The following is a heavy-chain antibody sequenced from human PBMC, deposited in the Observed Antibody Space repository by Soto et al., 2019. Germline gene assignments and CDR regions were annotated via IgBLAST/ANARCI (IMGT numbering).Heavy chain of an antibody. D-gene: IGHD2-15*01. Sequence: GGSLRLSCAASGFTFSSYAMSWVRQAPGKGLEWVSSISGSGGNTYYTDSVQGRFTISRDNSKNTLYLQMNSLRAEDTAVYYCAKAPPPRTIVVVVAALYGMDVWGQGTTVPVSS. CDR1: GFTFSSYA. J-gene: IGHJ6*02. CDR3: AKAPPPRTIVVVVAALYGMDV. V-gene: IGHV3-23*01. CDR2: ISGSGGNT.